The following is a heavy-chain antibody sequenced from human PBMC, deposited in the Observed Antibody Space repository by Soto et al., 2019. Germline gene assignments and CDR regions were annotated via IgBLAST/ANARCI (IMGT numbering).Heavy chain of an antibody. CDR1: RGSFSGYY. CDR2: ISQSGNT. D-gene: IGHD6-6*01. V-gene: IGHV4-34*01. J-gene: IGHJ4*02. Sequence: LSLTCSLYRGSFSGYYWSWIRQPPGKGLEWIGEISQSGNTNYSPSLKSRVSISIDTSKKQFSLNLASVSAADTAVYYCARAPKVSGSSQTRPDFWGQGTLVTVSS. CDR3: ARAPKVSGSSQTRPDF.